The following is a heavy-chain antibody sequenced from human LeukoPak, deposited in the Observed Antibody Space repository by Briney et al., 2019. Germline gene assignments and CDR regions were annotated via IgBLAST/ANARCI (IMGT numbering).Heavy chain of an antibody. CDR2: ISSDGSNK. CDR3: AKGQTPYYYYYYGMDV. CDR1: GFTFRSYG. V-gene: IGHV3-30*18. Sequence: GGSLRLSCAASGFTFRSYGMHWVRQAPGKGLEWVVVISSDGSNKYYADSVKGRLTISRDNSKNTLYLQMNSLRAEDTAVYYCAKGQTPYYYYYYGMDVWGQGTTVTVSS. J-gene: IGHJ6*02.